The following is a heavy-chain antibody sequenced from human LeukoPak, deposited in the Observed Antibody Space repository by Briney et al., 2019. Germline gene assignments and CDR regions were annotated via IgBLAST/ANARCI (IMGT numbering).Heavy chain of an antibody. CDR1: GYTFPSYF. D-gene: IGHD3-22*01. CDR2: IIPIFGTA. J-gene: IGHJ4*02. V-gene: IGHV1-69*13. CDR3: AREMYYYDSSGYPFDY. Sequence: ASVKVSCKASGYTFPSYFMHWVRQAPGQGLEWMGGIIPIFGTANYAQKFQGRVTITADESTSTAYMELSSLRSEDTAVYYCAREMYYYDSSGYPFDYWGLGTLVTVSS.